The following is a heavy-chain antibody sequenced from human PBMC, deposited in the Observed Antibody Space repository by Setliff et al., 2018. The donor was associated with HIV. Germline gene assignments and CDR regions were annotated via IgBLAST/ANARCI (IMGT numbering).Heavy chain of an antibody. V-gene: IGHV4-38-2*01. Sequence: SETLSLTCAVSGYSISSGYYWGWIRQPPGKGLEWIGSISHSGSTYYNPSLKRRVTISVDTSQNQFSLKMSSVTAADTAVYYCTSGNLRAGLGYWGQGTLVTVSS. D-gene: IGHD6-19*01. CDR2: ISHSGST. CDR3: TSGNLRAGLGY. CDR1: GYSISSGYY. J-gene: IGHJ4*02.